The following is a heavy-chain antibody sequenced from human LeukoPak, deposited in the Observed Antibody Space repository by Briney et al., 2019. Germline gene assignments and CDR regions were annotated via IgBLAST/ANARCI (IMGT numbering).Heavy chain of an antibody. Sequence: GRSLRLSCAASGFTFDDYAMHWVRQAPGKGLEWVSGISWNSGSIGYADSVKGRFTISRDNAKNSLYLQMNSLRVEDAAIYYCAKDIFSWAHDYWGQGLLVTVS. V-gene: IGHV3-9*01. J-gene: IGHJ4*02. CDR3: AKDIFSWAHDY. D-gene: IGHD3-3*02. CDR2: ISWNSGSI. CDR1: GFTFDDYA.